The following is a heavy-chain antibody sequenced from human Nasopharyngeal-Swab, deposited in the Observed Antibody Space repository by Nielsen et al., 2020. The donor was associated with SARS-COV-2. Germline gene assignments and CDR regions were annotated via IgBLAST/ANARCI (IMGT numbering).Heavy chain of an antibody. J-gene: IGHJ4*02. CDR2: INHSGST. Sequence: SETLSLTCAVYAGSFSGYSWSWIRQPPGKGLEWIGEINHSGSTNYNPSLKSRVTISVDTSKNQFSLKLSSVTAADTAVYYCARGRVLLWFGEFPYYFDYWGQGTLVTVSS. V-gene: IGHV4-34*01. D-gene: IGHD3-10*01. CDR3: ARGRVLLWFGEFPYYFDY. CDR1: AGSFSGYS.